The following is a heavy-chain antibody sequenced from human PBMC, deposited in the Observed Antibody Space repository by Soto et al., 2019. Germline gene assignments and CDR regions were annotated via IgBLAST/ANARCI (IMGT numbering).Heavy chain of an antibody. CDR2: IYFSGST. J-gene: IGHJ4*02. CDR3: ARGVNRVYCSGGSCYEKPLPVRGLIDY. CDR1: GGSISSSSYY. D-gene: IGHD2-15*01. Sequence: PSETLSLTCTVSGGSISSSSYYWGWIRQPPGKGLEWIGSIYFSGSTNYNPSLKSRVTISVDTSKNQFSLKLSSVTAADTAVYYCARGVNRVYCSGGSCYEKPLPVRGLIDYWGQGTLVPVSS. V-gene: IGHV4-39*07.